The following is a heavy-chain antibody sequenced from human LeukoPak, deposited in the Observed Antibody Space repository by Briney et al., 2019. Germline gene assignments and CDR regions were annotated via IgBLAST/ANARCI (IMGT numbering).Heavy chain of an antibody. CDR2: ISGSGGST. CDR3: AKYRIAAAGDPDFDY. J-gene: IGHJ4*02. CDR1: GFTFSNAW. D-gene: IGHD6-13*01. Sequence: GGSLRLSCAASGFTFSNAWMSWVRQAPGKGLEWVSAISGSGGSTYYADSVKGRLTISRDNSKNTLYLQMNSLRAEDTAVYYCAKYRIAAAGDPDFDYWGQGTLVTVSS. V-gene: IGHV3-23*01.